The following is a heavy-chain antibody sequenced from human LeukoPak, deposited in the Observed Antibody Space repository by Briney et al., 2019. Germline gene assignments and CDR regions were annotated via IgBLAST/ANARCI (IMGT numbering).Heavy chain of an antibody. V-gene: IGHV4-34*13. CDR2: INHSGST. J-gene: IGHJ5*02. Sequence: EWIGEINHSGSTNYNPSLTSRVTISVDTSKNQFSLKLSSVTAADTAVYYCARLTSSWFDPWGQGTLVTVSS. D-gene: IGHD6-6*01. CDR3: ARLTSSWFDP.